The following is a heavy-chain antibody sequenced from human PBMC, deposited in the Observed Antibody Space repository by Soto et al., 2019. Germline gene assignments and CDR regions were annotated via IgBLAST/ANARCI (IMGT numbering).Heavy chain of an antibody. V-gene: IGHV3-23*01. CDR2: ISGSTGNT. D-gene: IGHD3-10*01. CDR1: GFTFSSYS. J-gene: IGHJ4*02. Sequence: GGSLRLSCAASGFTFSSYSMNWVRQAPGKGLEWVSTISGSTGNTYYADSVKGRFTISRDNSKNTLYLQMNSLRAEDTAVYYCAREERISLAPHYYFDYWGQGTLVTVSS. CDR3: AREERISLAPHYYFDY.